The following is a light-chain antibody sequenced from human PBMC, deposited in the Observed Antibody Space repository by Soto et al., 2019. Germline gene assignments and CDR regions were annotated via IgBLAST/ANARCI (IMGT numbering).Light chain of an antibody. CDR3: QHYNSYSEA. CDR1: QTISSW. Sequence: DIQMTQSPSTLSGSVGDRVTITCRASQTISSWLAWYQQKPGKAPKLLIYKASTLKSGVTSRWSGSGSGTEFTLTISSLQPDDFATYYCQHYNSYSEAFGQGTKVELK. V-gene: IGKV1-5*03. J-gene: IGKJ1*01. CDR2: KAS.